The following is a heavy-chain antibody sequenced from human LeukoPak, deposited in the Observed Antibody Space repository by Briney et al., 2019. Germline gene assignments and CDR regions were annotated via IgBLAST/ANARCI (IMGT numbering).Heavy chain of an antibody. CDR3: ARHVYGGNSDDAFDI. Sequence: SETLSLTCAVYGGSFSGYYWSWIRQPPGKGLEWIGEINHSGSTNYNPSLKSRVTISVDTSKNQFSLKLSSVTAADTAVYYCARHVYGGNSDDAFDIWGQGTMVTVSS. V-gene: IGHV4-34*01. D-gene: IGHD4-23*01. CDR1: GGSFSGYY. J-gene: IGHJ3*02. CDR2: INHSGST.